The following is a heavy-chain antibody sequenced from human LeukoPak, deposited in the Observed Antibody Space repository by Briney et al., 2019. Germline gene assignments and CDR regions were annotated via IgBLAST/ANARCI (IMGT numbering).Heavy chain of an antibody. CDR3: ARVEGIAAAGTSFDY. D-gene: IGHD6-13*01. CDR2: ISAYNGNT. Sequence: RASVKVSCKASGYTFTSYGISWVRQAPGQALEWMGCISAYNGNTNYAQKLQGRVTMTTDTSTSTAYMELRSLRSDDTAVYYCARVEGIAAAGTSFDYWGQGTLVTVSS. J-gene: IGHJ4*02. CDR1: GYTFTSYG. V-gene: IGHV1-18*01.